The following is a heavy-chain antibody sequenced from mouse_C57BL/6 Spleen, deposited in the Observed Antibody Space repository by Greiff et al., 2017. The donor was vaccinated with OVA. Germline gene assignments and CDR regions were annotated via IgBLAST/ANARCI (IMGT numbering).Heavy chain of an antibody. CDR3: ARREALLAYAMDY. Sequence: DVQLQESGPGLVKPSQSLSLTCSVTGYSITSGYYWNWIRQFPGNKLEWMGYISYDGSNNYNPSLKNRISITRDTSKNQFFLKLNSVTTEDTATYYCARREALLAYAMDYWGQGTSVTVSS. CDR1: GYSITSGYY. CDR2: ISYDGSN. D-gene: IGHD2-10*01. J-gene: IGHJ4*01. V-gene: IGHV3-6*01.